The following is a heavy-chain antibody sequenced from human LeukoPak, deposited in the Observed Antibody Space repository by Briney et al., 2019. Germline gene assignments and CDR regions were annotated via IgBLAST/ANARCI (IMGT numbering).Heavy chain of an antibody. CDR3: ATKQWLAPPPDS. D-gene: IGHD6-19*01. J-gene: IGHJ4*02. CDR2: INTDGTVT. V-gene: IGHV3-74*01. CDR1: GFTFSKYW. Sequence: GGSLRLSCAASGFTFSKYWMRWVRQAPGKGLESVSRINTDGTVTAYADSVKGRFTVSRDNADNTMFLQMNSVRDEDTAVYYCATKQWLAPPPDSWGQGTPVTVSS.